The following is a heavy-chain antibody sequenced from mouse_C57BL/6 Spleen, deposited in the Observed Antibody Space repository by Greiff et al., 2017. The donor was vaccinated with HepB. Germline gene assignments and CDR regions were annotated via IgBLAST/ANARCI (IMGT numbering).Heavy chain of an antibody. V-gene: IGHV1-52*01. D-gene: IGHD1-2*01. J-gene: IGHJ2*01. CDR3: ARGITTAEYYFDY. CDR2: IDPSDSET. CDR1: GYTFTSYW. Sequence: QVQLQQPGAELVRPGSSVKLSCKASGYTFTSYWMHWVKQRPIQGLEWIGNIDPSDSETHYNQKFKDKATLTVDKSSSTAYMQLSSLTSEDSAVYYCARGITTAEYYFDYWGQGTTLTVSS.